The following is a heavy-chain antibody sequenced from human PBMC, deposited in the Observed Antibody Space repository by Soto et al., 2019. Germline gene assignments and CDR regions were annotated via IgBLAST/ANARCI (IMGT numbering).Heavy chain of an antibody. D-gene: IGHD2-15*01. J-gene: IGHJ5*02. V-gene: IGHV3-74*01. Sequence: GGSLRLSCAASGLTFNRYWMHWVRHAPGKGLVWVSHINTDGSNTNYADSVKGRFTTSRDNAKSTLFLQMNSLRDEDTAVYYCXREFCSGGNCYTYYFDPWGLGIPVTVSS. CDR1: GLTFNRYW. CDR2: INTDGSNT. CDR3: XREFCSGGNCYTYYFDP.